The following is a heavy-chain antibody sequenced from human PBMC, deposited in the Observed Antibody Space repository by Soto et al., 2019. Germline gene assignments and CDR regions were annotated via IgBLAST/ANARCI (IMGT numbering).Heavy chain of an antibody. D-gene: IGHD3-9*01. V-gene: IGHV5-51*01. J-gene: IGHJ4*02. CDR3: ARQADYNILTGYFYYFDY. CDR1: GYSFNNYW. CDR2: IYPGDSDA. Sequence: ESLKISYRTSGYSFNNYWIGWVRQIPGKGLEWMAIIYPGDSDARYSPSFQGQVTISVDTSINTAFLRWNSLTASDTAMYYCARQADYNILTGYFYYFDYWGQGSLVTVSS.